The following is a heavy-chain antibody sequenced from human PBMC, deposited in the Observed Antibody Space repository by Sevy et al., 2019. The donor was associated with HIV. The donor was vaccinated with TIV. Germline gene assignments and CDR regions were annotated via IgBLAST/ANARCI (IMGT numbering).Heavy chain of an antibody. V-gene: IGHV3-30*03. Sequence: GGYLRLSCAASGFTFSSYGMHWVRQAPGKGLEWVAVISYDGSNKYYADSVKGRFTISRDNSKNTLYLQMNSLRAEDTAVYYCAISNWFDPWGQGTLVTVSS. CDR3: AISNWFDP. CDR2: ISYDGSNK. CDR1: GFTFSSYG. J-gene: IGHJ5*02.